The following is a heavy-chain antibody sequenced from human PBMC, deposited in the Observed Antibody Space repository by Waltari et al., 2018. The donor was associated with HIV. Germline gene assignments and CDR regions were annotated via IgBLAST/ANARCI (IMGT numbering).Heavy chain of an antibody. CDR2: IKQDGSEK. V-gene: IGHV3-7*04. CDR3: ARGGFYGSGSKVN. CDR1: GSAFSRSR. J-gene: IGHJ4*02. Sequence: EVPVVEAGRGVVVPVGYLRRSRAASGSAFSRSRITGYGQAPGKWREWVANIKQDGSEKYYVDSVNGRFTISRDNAENALYLQMNSLRAEDTAVYYCARGGFYGSGSKVNWGQGTLVTVSS. D-gene: IGHD3-10*01.